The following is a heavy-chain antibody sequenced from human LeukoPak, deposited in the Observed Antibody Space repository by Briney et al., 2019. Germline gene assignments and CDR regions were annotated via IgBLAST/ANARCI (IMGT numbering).Heavy chain of an antibody. V-gene: IGHV4-59*08. CDR3: ARQGSYAAVAGPRDDAFDI. Sequence: PSETLSLTCSVSVVSISSLTWIRQSPGKGLEWIGYIYDSGTTNYNPALKSRLTLSVDRSRKQFSLTLKFVTAADTAVYYCARQGSYAAVAGPRDDAFDIWGQGTMITVSS. D-gene: IGHD6-19*01. CDR1: VVSISS. CDR2: IYDSGTT. J-gene: IGHJ3*02.